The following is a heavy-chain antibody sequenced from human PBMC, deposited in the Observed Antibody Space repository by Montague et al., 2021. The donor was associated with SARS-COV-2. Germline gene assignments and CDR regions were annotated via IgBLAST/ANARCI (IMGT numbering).Heavy chain of an antibody. CDR3: ARRSLGYCSGGSCYSAFDP. CDR2: IYYSGST. Sequence: SETLSLTCTVSGGSISSYYWSWIRQPPGKGLEWIGYIYYSGSTNYNPSLKSRVTISVDTSKNQFSLKLSSVTAADTAVYYCARRSLGYCSGGSCYSAFDPWGHGTLVTVSS. J-gene: IGHJ5*02. CDR1: GGSISSYY. D-gene: IGHD2-15*01. V-gene: IGHV4-59*01.